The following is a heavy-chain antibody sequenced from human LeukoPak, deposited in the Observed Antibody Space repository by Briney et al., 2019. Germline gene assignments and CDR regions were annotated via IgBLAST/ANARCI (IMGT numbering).Heavy chain of an antibody. CDR3: ARAEAAGDNRGGYYYYYMDV. CDR2: ISKDGIQE. CDR1: GFRFNNYA. J-gene: IGHJ6*03. D-gene: IGHD6-25*01. V-gene: IGHV3-30*04. Sequence: GRSLRLSCAASGFRFNNYAMHWVRQPPGTGLEWVAVISKDGIQEYYADSVKGRFTISRDNSKNTLYLQMNSLRSEDTAVYYCARAEAAGDNRGGYYYYYMDVWGKGTTVTVSS.